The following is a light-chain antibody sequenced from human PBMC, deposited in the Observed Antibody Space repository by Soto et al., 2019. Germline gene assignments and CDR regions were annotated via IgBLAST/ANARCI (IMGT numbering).Light chain of an antibody. Sequence: EIVLTQSPATLSVSPGERATLSCRASQSVCINLAWYQQKPGQAPRFLIYEASTRATGIPARFSGSGSGTEFTLTISSLQSEDSAIYYCQQYYNWPPLYTFGQGTKLEIK. CDR2: EAS. J-gene: IGKJ2*01. CDR1: QSVCIN. CDR3: QQYYNWPPLYT. V-gene: IGKV3D-15*01.